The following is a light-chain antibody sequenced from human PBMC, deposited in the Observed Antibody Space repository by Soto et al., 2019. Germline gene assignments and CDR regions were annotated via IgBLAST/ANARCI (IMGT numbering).Light chain of an antibody. CDR1: QSISTC. J-gene: IGKJ1*01. CDR2: DAS. V-gene: IGKV1-5*01. Sequence: IQITHSPSTLSASVGDRVTITCRASQSISTCLAWYQQKPGKAPKLLIYDASNLERGVPSRFSGSGSRKEFPPTIPSPHPDDFEPFSCHKYKSYYWKLGQGNKVDIK. CDR3: HKYKSYYWK.